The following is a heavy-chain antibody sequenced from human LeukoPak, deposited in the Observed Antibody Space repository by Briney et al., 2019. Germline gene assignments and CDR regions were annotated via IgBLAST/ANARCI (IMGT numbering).Heavy chain of an antibody. CDR2: ITTTGATA. CDR3: AARVTPNY. Sequence: GGSLRLSCAASGFLFGSHAMTWVRQAPGKGLEWVAAITTTGATAFYADAVTGRFSISTDNSRNTLFLQLSSVRADETGLYYCAARVTPNYWGEGTRVTVSS. CDR1: GFLFGSHA. D-gene: IGHD2-21*02. J-gene: IGHJ4*02. V-gene: IGHV3-23*01.